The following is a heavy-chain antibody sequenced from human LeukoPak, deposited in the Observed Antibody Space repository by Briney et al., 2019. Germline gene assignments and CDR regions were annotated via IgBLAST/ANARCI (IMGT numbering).Heavy chain of an antibody. J-gene: IGHJ4*02. CDR2: ISGSGGST. CDR3: AKDHLYYYDSSGIADY. D-gene: IGHD3-22*01. V-gene: IGHV3-23*01. Sequence: GGSLRLSCTASGFTFSSYAMSWVRQAPGKGLERVSAISGSGGSTYYADSVKGRFTISRDNSKNTLYLQMNSLRAEDTAVYYCAKDHLYYYDSSGIADYWGQGTLVTVSS. CDR1: GFTFSSYA.